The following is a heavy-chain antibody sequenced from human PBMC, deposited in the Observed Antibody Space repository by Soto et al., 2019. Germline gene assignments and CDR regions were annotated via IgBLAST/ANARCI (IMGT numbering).Heavy chain of an antibody. CDR2: IYYRSKWYV. J-gene: IGHJ5*02. V-gene: IGHV6-1*01. CDR1: GDSISSDSVI. D-gene: IGHD2-8*01. CDR3: TRATYTNRFDP. Sequence: PSQTLSLTCDISGDSISSDSVIWNWIRQSPSRGLEWLGRIYYRSKWYVDYAPSVTSRLTISPDASKNQLSLQLNSVTPEDTAVYYCTRATYTNRFDPWGQGTLVTV.